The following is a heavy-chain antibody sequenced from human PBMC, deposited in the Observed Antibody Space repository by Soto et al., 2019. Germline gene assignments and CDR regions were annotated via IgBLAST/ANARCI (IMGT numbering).Heavy chain of an antibody. D-gene: IGHD3-22*01. CDR2: INPSGSST. CDR3: ARSPYSSGYYYAIDY. CDR1: GYTLIIHY. J-gene: IGHJ4*02. V-gene: IGHV1-46*01. Sequence: ASVKVSRKACGYTLIIHYIHSMRQAPGQGLEWMGLINPSGSSTTYAQKFQGRVTMTRDTSTSTVYMDLSSLKSEDTAVYYCARSPYSSGYYYAIDYWGQGTQVTVPS.